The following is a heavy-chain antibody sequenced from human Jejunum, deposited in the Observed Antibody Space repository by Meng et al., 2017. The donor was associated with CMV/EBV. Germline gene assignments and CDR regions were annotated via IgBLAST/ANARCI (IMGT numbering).Heavy chain of an antibody. CDR3: ARGGYDFWTDYLHY. CDR2: LTSDGSIT. CDR1: GFTFSSYW. Sequence: GFTFSSYWMHWIRQAPGKGLVWVSRLTSDGSITYYADSLKGRFTISRDNAKNTLYLQMNSLRAEDTAIYYCARGGYDFWTDYLHYWGQGTLVTVSS. J-gene: IGHJ4*02. D-gene: IGHD3-3*01. V-gene: IGHV3-74*01.